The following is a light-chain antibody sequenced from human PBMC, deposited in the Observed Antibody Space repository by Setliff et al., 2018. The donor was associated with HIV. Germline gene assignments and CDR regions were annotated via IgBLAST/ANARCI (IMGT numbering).Light chain of an antibody. V-gene: IGLV2-23*02. CDR2: EVT. Sequence: QSVLAQPASVSGSPGQSITISFTGTSSDVGSYNLVSWYQQRPGKAPKLIMYEVTKWPSGISDRFSGSKSGNTASLTISGLQADDEADYYCCSYGSSDTFVFGTGTKGTVL. CDR3: CSYGSSDTFV. J-gene: IGLJ1*01. CDR1: SSDVGSYNL.